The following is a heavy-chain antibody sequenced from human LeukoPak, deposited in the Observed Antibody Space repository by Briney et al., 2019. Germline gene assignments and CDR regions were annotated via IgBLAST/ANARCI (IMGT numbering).Heavy chain of an antibody. D-gene: IGHD3-22*01. V-gene: IGHV3-74*01. CDR2: INSDGSST. CDR3: ARGWVSSDMTMN. CDR1: GFTFSDYW. J-gene: IGHJ3*01. Sequence: GASLRLSCAASGFTFSDYWMHWVRQAPGKGLVWVSRINSDGSSTNYADSVKGRFTISRDNAKNTAYLQMNSLRAEDTAVYYCARGWVSSDMTMNWGQGIMVTVSS.